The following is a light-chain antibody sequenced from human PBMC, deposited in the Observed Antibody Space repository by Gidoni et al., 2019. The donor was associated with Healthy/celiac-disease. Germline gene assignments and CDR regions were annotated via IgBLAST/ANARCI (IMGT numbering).Light chain of an antibody. CDR1: QSISSW. V-gene: IGKV1-5*03. Sequence: DIQMTQSPSTLSASVGDRLNITCRASQSISSWLDWYQQKPGKAPKLMIYKASSLESGVPSRFSGSGSGTEFTLTISSLQPDDVATYYCQQYNSYPYTFXXXTKLEIK. J-gene: IGKJ2*01. CDR3: QQYNSYPYT. CDR2: KAS.